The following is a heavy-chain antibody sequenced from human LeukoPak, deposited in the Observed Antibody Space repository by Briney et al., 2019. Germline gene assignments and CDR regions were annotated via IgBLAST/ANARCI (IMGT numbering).Heavy chain of an antibody. CDR3: ASPQVDSSNDAFDI. V-gene: IGHV4-28*05. D-gene: IGHD3-9*01. Sequence: SDTLSLTCAVSGYSISSSNWWGWIRQPPGKGLEWIGYIYYSGSIYYNPSLKSRVTMSVDTSKNQFSLKLSSVTAADTAVYYCASPQVDSSNDAFDIWGQGTMVTVSS. J-gene: IGHJ3*02. CDR2: IYYSGSI. CDR1: GYSISSSNW.